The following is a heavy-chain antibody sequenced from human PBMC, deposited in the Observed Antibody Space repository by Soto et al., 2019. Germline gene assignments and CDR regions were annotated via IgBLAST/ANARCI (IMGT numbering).Heavy chain of an antibody. Sequence: EVQLVESGGGLVQPGGSLRLSCAGSGFTFSSYSMNWVRQAPGKGLEWVSYISSSSSSICYADSVKGRFTISRDNAKNSLYLQMNSLRDDDTAVYYCARAYSSGWQTDYWGQGTLVTVSS. CDR2: ISSSSSSI. CDR1: GFTFSSYS. V-gene: IGHV3-48*02. CDR3: ARAYSSGWQTDY. D-gene: IGHD6-19*01. J-gene: IGHJ4*02.